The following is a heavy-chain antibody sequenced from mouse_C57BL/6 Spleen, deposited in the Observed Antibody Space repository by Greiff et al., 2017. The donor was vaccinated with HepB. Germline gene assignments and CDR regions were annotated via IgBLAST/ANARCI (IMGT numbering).Heavy chain of an antibody. D-gene: IGHD4-1*01. V-gene: IGHV5-9*01. CDR1: GFTFSSYT. CDR3: ARRELGRAFDY. J-gene: IGHJ2*01. Sequence: EVKLVESGGGLVKPGGSLKLSCAASGFTFSSYTMSWVRQTPEKRLEWVATISGGGGNTYYPDSVKGRFTISRDNAKNTLYLQMSSLRSEDTALYYCARRELGRAFDYWGQGTTLTVSS. CDR2: ISGGGGNT.